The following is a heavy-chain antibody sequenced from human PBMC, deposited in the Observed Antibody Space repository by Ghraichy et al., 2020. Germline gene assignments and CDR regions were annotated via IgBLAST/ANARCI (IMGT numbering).Heavy chain of an antibody. D-gene: IGHD2-15*01. J-gene: IGHJ4*02. CDR1: GASISSYNW. Sequence: SETLSLTCAVSGASISSYNWWSWVRQPPGKGLEWIAEIYHNGRTNYNPSLKSRVTISVDKSNNHFSLNLSSVTAADTAVYFCARGGGGSGYFDYWGQGTLVTVS. CDR3: ARGGGGSGYFDY. V-gene: IGHV4-4*02. CDR2: IYHNGRT.